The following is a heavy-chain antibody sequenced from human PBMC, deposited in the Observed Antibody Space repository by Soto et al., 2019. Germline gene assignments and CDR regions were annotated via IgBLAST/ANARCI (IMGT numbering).Heavy chain of an antibody. Sequence: QVQLQQSGPGLVKPSETLSLTCTVSSGPSRSHNWGWIRQPPGGGLEWIGYIYHTGDTSYNPSHSSRVTISADTSTNHISLKLRSVTAADTAVYYCVRQGIGDLHGLVDVWGQGTRVSVSS. CDR3: VRQGIGDLHGLVDV. CDR1: SGPSRSHN. CDR2: IYHTGDT. V-gene: IGHV4-59*08. J-gene: IGHJ6*02. D-gene: IGHD3-10*01.